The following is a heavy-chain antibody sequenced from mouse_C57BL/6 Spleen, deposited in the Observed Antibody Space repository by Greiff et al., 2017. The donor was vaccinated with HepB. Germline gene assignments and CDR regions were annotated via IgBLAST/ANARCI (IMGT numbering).Heavy chain of an antibody. CDR2: ISSGGSYT. CDR3: TRPKYGYDFDY. V-gene: IGHV5-6*01. J-gene: IGHJ2*01. D-gene: IGHD2-2*01. Sequence: EVQLVESGGDLVKPGASLKLSCAASGFTFSSYGMSWVRQTPDKRLEWVATISSGGSYTYYPDSVKGRFTISRDNAKNTLYLQMSSLKSEDTAMYYCTRPKYGYDFDYWGQGTTLTVSS. CDR1: GFTFSSYG.